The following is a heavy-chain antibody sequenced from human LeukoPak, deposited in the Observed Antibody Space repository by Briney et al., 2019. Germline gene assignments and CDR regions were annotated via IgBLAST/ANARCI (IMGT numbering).Heavy chain of an antibody. J-gene: IGHJ5*02. D-gene: IGHD3-10*01. CDR2: ISGSGGST. CDR3: ARDTTYGSGTNWFDP. Sequence: PGGSLRLSCAASGFTFSSYAMSWVRQAPGKGLEWVSAISGSGGSTYYADSVKGRFTISRDNSKNTLYLQMNSLRAEDTAVYYCARDTTYGSGTNWFDPWGQGTLVTVSS. CDR1: GFTFSSYA. V-gene: IGHV3-23*01.